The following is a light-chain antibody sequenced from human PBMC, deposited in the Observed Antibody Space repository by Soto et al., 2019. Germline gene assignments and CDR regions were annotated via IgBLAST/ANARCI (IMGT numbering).Light chain of an antibody. V-gene: IGKV1-5*01. CDR1: QTISTW. Sequence: DIHVTQSPPTRSASVLGIVRSGFLASQTISTWMAWYQQKPGKAPKLLVYDASTLQSGVASRFSGSGSGTEFTLTISNLQPDDFATYYCQQYESHSPWTFGQGTKVDI. J-gene: IGKJ1*01. CDR2: DAS. CDR3: QQYESHSPWT.